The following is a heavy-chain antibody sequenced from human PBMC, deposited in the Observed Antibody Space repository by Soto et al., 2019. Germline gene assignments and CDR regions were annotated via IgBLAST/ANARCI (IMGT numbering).Heavy chain of an antibody. V-gene: IGHV4-4*07. CDR1: GDSISTYY. Sequence: PSETLSLTCSVSGDSISTYYWSWIRQSAGKGLEWIGRTYISGDTNYSPSLKSRVTMSVDTSKNQLSLKLRSVTAADTAVYYCAXEYTETVDGPTPFYFDYWGRGTPVTVSS. J-gene: IGHJ4*02. CDR2: TYISGDT. D-gene: IGHD6-19*01. CDR3: AXEYTETVDGPTPFYFDY.